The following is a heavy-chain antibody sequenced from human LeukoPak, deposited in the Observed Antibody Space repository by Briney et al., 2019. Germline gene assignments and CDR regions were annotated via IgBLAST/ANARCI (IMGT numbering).Heavy chain of an antibody. Sequence: GGSLRLSCAASGFTLSSYAMSWVRQAPGKGLEWVSSISGSNSYIYYADSMKGRFTISRDNAKNSLYLQMNSLRAADTAVYYCARDSYSSGWYDYWGQGTLVTVSS. J-gene: IGHJ4*02. CDR3: ARDSYSSGWYDY. CDR2: ISGSNSYI. CDR1: GFTLSSYA. V-gene: IGHV3-21*01. D-gene: IGHD6-19*01.